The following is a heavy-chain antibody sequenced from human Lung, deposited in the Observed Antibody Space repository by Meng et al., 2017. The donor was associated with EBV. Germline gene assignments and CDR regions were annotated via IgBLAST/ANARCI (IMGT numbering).Heavy chain of an antibody. V-gene: IGHV3-53*01. CDR3: ITSHD. Sequence: EVLLVGSGGGLSRPGGSLRLSCAVSGFTVSNNYMSWIRQAPGRGLEWVSLIYSVGSTYYADSVKGRFTISRDNSKNTLHLQMNSLRVEDTAVYYCITSHDCGQGTLVTVSS. D-gene: IGHD1-14*01. J-gene: IGHJ4*02. CDR2: IYSVGST. CDR1: GFTVSNNY.